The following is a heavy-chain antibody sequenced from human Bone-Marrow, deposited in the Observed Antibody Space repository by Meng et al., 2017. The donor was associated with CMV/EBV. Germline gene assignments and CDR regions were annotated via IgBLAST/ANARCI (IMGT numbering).Heavy chain of an antibody. CDR1: GFTFSSYA. Sequence: AASGFTFSSYALAWVGQAPGKGVEWVSGISTGGGEPYYADSVRGQFTIYRDNSKDMLYLQMHSLRAEDTAFYYCAKDRTYVAGIFDYWGQGTLVTVSS. CDR2: ISTGGGEP. CDR3: AKDRTYVAGIFDY. J-gene: IGHJ4*02. V-gene: IGHV3-23*01. D-gene: IGHD6-19*01.